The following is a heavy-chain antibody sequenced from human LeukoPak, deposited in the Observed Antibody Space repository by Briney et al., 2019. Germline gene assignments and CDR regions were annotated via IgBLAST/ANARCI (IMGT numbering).Heavy chain of an antibody. CDR3: ARDSVTFNWNYLVAWFDP. D-gene: IGHD1-7*01. CDR2: ISYDGSNK. J-gene: IGHJ5*02. V-gene: IGHV3-30-3*01. Sequence: GGSLRLSCAASGFTFSSYAMHWVRQAPGKGLEWVAVISYDGSNKYRADSVKGRFTISRDNSKNTLYLQMNSLRAEDTAVYYCARDSVTFNWNYLVAWFDPWGQGTLVTVSS. CDR1: GFTFSSYA.